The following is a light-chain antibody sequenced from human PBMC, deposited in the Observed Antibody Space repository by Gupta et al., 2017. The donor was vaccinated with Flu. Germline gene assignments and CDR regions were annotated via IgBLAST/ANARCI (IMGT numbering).Light chain of an antibody. Sequence: EIVLTQSPATLSLSPGERATLSCRASQSVSSYLAWYQQKPGQAPRLLIYDASNRATGIPARFSGSGCGTEFTLTISILVPEDFAVYYCQQRSNWPYSFGQGTXLEIK. CDR1: QSVSSY. J-gene: IGKJ2*03. V-gene: IGKV3-11*01. CDR3: QQRSNWPYS. CDR2: DAS.